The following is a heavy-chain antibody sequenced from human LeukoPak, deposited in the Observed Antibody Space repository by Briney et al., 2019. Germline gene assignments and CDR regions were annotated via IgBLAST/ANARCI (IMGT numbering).Heavy chain of an antibody. J-gene: IGHJ6*03. CDR2: INPSGGST. CDR3: ARDSHEVPAATYYYYYMDV. D-gene: IGHD2-2*01. V-gene: IGHV1-46*01. CDR1: GYTFTSYY. Sequence: ASVKVSCKASGYTFTSYYMRWVRQAPGQGLEWMGIINPSGGSTSYAQKFQGRVTMTRDTSTSTVYMELSSLRSEDTAVYYCARDSHEVPAATYYYYYMDVWGQGTMVTVSS.